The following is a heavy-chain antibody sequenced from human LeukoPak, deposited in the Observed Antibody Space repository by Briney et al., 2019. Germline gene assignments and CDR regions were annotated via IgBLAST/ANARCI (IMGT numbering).Heavy chain of an antibody. CDR3: ARGHYGLAS. J-gene: IGHJ5*02. CDR1: EFTLSDHW. V-gene: IGHV3-7*04. D-gene: IGHD3-10*01. CDR2: INQAGSEK. Sequence: PGGSLRLSCAPSEFTLSDHWMSWVRQAPGKGLEWVAHINQAGSEKQYVDSVKGRFTISRDNTRNSLFLHMNSPRPEDSAVYYCARGHYGLASWGQGTLVTVSS.